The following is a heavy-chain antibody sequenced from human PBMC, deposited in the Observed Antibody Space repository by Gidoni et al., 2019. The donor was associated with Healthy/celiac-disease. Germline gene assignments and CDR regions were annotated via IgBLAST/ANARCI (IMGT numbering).Heavy chain of an antibody. CDR1: GATFSRYA. J-gene: IGHJ4*02. CDR3: ASGYSSSYFDY. Sequence: QVQPVQSGAAVKKPGSSVKVSCKPSGATFSRYAISWVRQAPGQGLEWMGGIIPIVGTANYAQKFQGRVTITADKSTSTAYMELSSLRSEDTAVYYCASGYSSSYFDYWGQGTLVTVSS. CDR2: IIPIVGTA. D-gene: IGHD6-6*01. V-gene: IGHV1-69*06.